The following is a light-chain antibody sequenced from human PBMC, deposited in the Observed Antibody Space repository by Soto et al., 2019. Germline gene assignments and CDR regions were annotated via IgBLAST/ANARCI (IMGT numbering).Light chain of an antibody. CDR3: QQSYSTLGLT. CDR1: QSLSGW. CDR2: DAS. Sequence: DIQMTQSPSTLSASVGDRVTITCRASQSLSGWLAWYQQKPGKAPKLLIYDASSLESGVPSRFSGSGSGTDFTLTISSLQPEDFATYYCQQSYSTLGLTFGGGTKVDIK. J-gene: IGKJ4*01. V-gene: IGKV1-5*01.